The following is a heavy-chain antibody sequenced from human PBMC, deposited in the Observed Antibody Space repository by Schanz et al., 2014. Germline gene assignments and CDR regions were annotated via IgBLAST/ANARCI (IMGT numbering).Heavy chain of an antibody. CDR3: AKAEYDILTGSYSRLDP. CDR1: GFNFNNYD. CDR2: ISVYTGNT. V-gene: IGHV1-18*04. J-gene: IGHJ5*02. D-gene: IGHD3-9*01. Sequence: QVQLVQSGAEVKKPGASVTVSCTASGFNFNNYDINWVRQATGQVLEWMGWISVYTGNTKYGQKVQGRVTMTADTSTNTACMELRSLRSDDTAVYYCAKAEYDILTGSYSRLDPWGQGTLVTVSS.